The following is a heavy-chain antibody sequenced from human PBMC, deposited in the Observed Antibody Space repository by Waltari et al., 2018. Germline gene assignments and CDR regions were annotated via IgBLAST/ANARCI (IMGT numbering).Heavy chain of an antibody. CDR2: IRHSGRS. Sequence: QVRLEQWGAGLLKPSGTLSLTCAVYGGSLTNRYWCWIRQSPGKGLEWLGEIRHSGRSHYNPALKSRVISSVDTSKSQFSLILTSVNAADTAVYYCARGGSTPMIIAYWGQGTQVTVSS. V-gene: IGHV4-34*02. CDR1: GGSLTNRY. D-gene: IGHD3-16*01. J-gene: IGHJ4*02. CDR3: ARGGSTPMIIAY.